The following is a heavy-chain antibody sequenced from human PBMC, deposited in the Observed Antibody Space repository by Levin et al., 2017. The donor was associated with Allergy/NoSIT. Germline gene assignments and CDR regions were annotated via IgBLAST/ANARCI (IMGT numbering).Heavy chain of an antibody. Sequence: SQTLSLTCTVSGGSISSYYWSWIRQPAGKGLEWIGRIYTSGSTNYNPSLKSRVTMSVDTSKNQFSLKLSSVTAADTAVYYCARMVGYNDGYEEPAIYYYYGMDVWGQGTTVTVSS. J-gene: IGHJ6*02. V-gene: IGHV4-4*07. CDR3: ARMVGYNDGYEEPAIYYYYGMDV. CDR1: GGSISSYY. D-gene: IGHD5-12*01. CDR2: IYTSGST.